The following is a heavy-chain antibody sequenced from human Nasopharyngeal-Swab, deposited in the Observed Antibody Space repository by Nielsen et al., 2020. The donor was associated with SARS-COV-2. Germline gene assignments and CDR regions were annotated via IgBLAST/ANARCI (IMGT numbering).Heavy chain of an antibody. V-gene: IGHV3-73*01. Sequence: GESLKISCAASGFTFSGSAMHWVRQASGKELEWVGRIRSKANSYATAYAASVKGRFTISRDDSKNTAYLQMNSLKTEDTAVYYCTSRNPETGSYWGQGTLVTVSS. J-gene: IGHJ4*02. D-gene: IGHD1-14*01. CDR3: TSRNPETGSY. CDR2: IRSKANSYAT. CDR1: GFTFSGSA.